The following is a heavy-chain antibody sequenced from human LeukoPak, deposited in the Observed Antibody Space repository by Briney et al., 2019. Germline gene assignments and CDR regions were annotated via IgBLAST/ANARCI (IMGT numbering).Heavy chain of an antibody. J-gene: IGHJ4*02. D-gene: IGHD6-13*01. V-gene: IGHV3-9*01. CDR2: ISWNCGSV. Sequence: PGRALRLSCAPSGFTFCDYAMHWVLQAPGKGLERVPGISWNCGSVGYADSVKGRFTISGDSAKNPLYLQMNSIRAEDTALYYCAKDRSSSWYALSYGGQGTLVTVSS. CDR1: GFTFCDYA. CDR3: AKDRSSSWYALSY.